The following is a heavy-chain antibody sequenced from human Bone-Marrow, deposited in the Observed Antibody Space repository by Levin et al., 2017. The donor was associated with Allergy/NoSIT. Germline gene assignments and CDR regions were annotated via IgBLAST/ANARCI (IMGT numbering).Heavy chain of an antibody. CDR1: GFPFSYT. Sequence: GVLKISCAGSGFPFSYTMNWVRQAPGKGLEWVSSISSSSTYIYYADSVKGRFTISRDNAKSSLYLQMSSLRADDTAVYYCGRDATGIDYWGQGTLVTVSS. V-gene: IGHV3-21*01. CDR2: ISSSSTYI. J-gene: IGHJ4*02. CDR3: GRDATGIDY.